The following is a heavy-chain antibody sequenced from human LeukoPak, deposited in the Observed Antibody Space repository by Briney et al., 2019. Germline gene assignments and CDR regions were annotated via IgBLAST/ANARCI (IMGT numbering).Heavy chain of an antibody. D-gene: IGHD7-27*01. J-gene: IGHJ4*02. CDR2: LSGDGDST. CDR3: AKAWGSAVY. Sequence: PGGSLRLSCAASGFTFSSYAMNWVRQAPGKGLQWVSALSGDGDSTYYADSVKGRFTISRDNSKNTLYLQMNSLRAEDTAIYYCAKAWGSAVYWGQGTLVTVSS. V-gene: IGHV3-23*01. CDR1: GFTFSSYA.